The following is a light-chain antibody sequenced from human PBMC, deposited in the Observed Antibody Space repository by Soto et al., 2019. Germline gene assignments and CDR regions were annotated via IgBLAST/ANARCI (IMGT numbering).Light chain of an antibody. V-gene: IGKV3-15*01. CDR2: GAS. CDR3: HQYYTWPRT. Sequence: EIVLTQSPGTLSLSPGERGPLFLRASQSVSNNYLAWYQQKPGQAPRLVIHGASTRATDFPARFSGSGSGTEFTLTISSLQSEDIAVYYCHQYYTWPRTFGQGTKVDI. CDR1: QSVSNN. J-gene: IGKJ1*01.